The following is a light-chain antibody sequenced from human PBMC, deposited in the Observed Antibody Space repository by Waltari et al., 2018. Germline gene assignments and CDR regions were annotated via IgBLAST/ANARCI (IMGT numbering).Light chain of an antibody. CDR1: QSVSSN. V-gene: IGKV3D-15*01. CDR2: DAY. Sequence: EIVMTQSPATLSVSPGERVTLSCWASQSVSSNLAWYQQNPGQGPSLLIYDAYTRAPGTPARFSGSGSGTEFTLTISSLTSEDFAIYYCQQYINWPSFTFGPGTKVDIK. J-gene: IGKJ3*01. CDR3: QQYINWPSFT.